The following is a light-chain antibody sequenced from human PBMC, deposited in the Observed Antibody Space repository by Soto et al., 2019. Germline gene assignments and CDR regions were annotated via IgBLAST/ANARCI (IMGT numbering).Light chain of an antibody. CDR3: QQYGSSGT. CDR2: GAS. CDR1: QSVTSKY. Sequence: EIVLTQSPGTLSLATGERATLSCRASQSVTSKYFSWYQQKPGQAPRLLIYGASSRATGIPDRFSGSGSGTDFTLTISRLEPEDFAVYYCQQYGSSGTFGQGTKVDIK. V-gene: IGKV3-20*01. J-gene: IGKJ1*01.